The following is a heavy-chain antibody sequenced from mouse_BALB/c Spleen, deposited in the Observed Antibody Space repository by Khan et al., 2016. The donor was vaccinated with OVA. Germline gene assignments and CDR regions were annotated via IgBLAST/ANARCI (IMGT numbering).Heavy chain of an antibody. CDR3: ASGTYYGNAWFAY. J-gene: IGHJ3*01. CDR1: GYSITSDYA. CDR2: ISYSGST. V-gene: IGHV3-2*02. D-gene: IGHD2-10*01. Sequence: EVQLQESGPGLVKPSQSLFLTCTVTGYSITSDYAWNWIRQFPGNKLEWMGYISYSGSTSYNPSLKSRISITRDTSKNQFFLQLNSVTTEDTATYYCASGTYYGNAWFAYWGQGTLVTVSA.